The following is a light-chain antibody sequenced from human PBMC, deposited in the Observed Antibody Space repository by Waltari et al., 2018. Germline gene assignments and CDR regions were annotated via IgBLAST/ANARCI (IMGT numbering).Light chain of an antibody. CDR1: KLGAKY. CDR3: QAWDSTYARV. J-gene: IGLJ2*01. Sequence: SYELTQPTSVSVAPGQTASITCSGDKLGAKYACWYQQTPGQSPVLVIHQNTKRPSGIPERFSGSNSGNTATLTISGTQTIDEADYHCQAWDSTYARVFGGGTKLTVL. V-gene: IGLV3-1*01. CDR2: QNT.